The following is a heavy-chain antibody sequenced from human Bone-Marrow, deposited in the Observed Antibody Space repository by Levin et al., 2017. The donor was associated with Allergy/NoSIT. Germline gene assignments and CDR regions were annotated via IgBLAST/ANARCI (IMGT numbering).Heavy chain of an antibody. J-gene: IGHJ5*02. D-gene: IGHD2-8*01. CDR2: ISYSGST. CDR1: GGSISSYF. V-gene: IGHV4-59*01. Sequence: SQTLSLTCTVSGGSISSYFWSWIRQPPGKGLEWIGYISYSGSTNYNPSLKSRVTISLDTSKYQFSLKLRSVTAADTAVYFCARGLSPWTNSNYGSWFDPWGQGTLVIVS. CDR3: ARGLSPWTNSNYGSWFDP.